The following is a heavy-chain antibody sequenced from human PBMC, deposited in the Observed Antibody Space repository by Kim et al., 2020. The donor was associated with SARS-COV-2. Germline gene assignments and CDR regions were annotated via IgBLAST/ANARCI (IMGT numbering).Heavy chain of an antibody. D-gene: IGHD2-2*02. Sequence: SETLSLTCAVYGGSFSGYYWSWIRQPPGKGLEWIGEINHSGSTNYNPSLKSRVTISVDTSKNQFSLKLSSVTAADTAVYYCARASRRAWPKLVAPHYNGMDVWGQGTTVTVSS. J-gene: IGHJ6*02. CDR1: GGSFSGYY. V-gene: IGHV4-34*01. CDR2: INHSGST. CDR3: ARASRRAWPKLVAPHYNGMDV.